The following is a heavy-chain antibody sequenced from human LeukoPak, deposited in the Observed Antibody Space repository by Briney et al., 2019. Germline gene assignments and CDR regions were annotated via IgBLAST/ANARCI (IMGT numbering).Heavy chain of an antibody. D-gene: IGHD1-26*01. V-gene: IGHV3-11*05. CDR3: ARDPSGDSGSFP. Sequence: GGSLRLSCAASGFTFSDYYMSWIRQAPGKGLEWVSYISSSSSYTNYADSVKGRFTISRDNAKNSLYLQMNSLRAEDTAVYYCARDPSGDSGSFPWGQGTLVTVSS. CDR2: ISSSSSYT. CDR1: GFTFSDYY. J-gene: IGHJ5*02.